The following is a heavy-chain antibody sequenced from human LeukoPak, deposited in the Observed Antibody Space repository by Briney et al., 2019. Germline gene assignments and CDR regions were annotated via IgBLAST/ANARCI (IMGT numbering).Heavy chain of an antibody. Sequence: GGSLRLSCAASGFTFSSYGMHWVRQAPGKGLEWVAVISYDGGNKYYADSVKGRFTISRDNSKNTLYLQMNSLRAEDTAVYYCAKERGNYYGSGSYTYYFDYWGQGTLVTVSS. J-gene: IGHJ4*02. CDR1: GFTFSSYG. CDR2: ISYDGGNK. D-gene: IGHD3-10*01. CDR3: AKERGNYYGSGSYTYYFDY. V-gene: IGHV3-30*18.